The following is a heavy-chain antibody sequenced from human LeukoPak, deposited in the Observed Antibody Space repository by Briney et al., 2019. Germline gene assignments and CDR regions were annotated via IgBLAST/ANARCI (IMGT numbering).Heavy chain of an antibody. V-gene: IGHV3-74*01. CDR2: ISDDGSSA. J-gene: IGHJ4*02. D-gene: IGHD2-2*03. CDR3: VSGYCSSTTCYRGAY. CDR1: GFTFGNYL. Sequence: GGSLRLSCAASGFTFGNYLMHWVRQAPGKGLLWVSRISDDGSSANYADSVQGRFTISRDNAKNTVYLQMHSLRAEDTAVYYCVSGYCSSTTCYRGAYWGQGTLVTVSS.